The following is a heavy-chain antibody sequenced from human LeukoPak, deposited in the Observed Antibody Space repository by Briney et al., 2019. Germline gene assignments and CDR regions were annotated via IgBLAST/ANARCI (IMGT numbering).Heavy chain of an antibody. CDR3: ARYRNYYDSSGYYPFDY. D-gene: IGHD3-22*01. CDR1: GFTVSSNY. CDR2: VYSGGST. J-gene: IGHJ4*02. Sequence: PWGSLSLSCAASGFTVSSNYMSWVRQAPGRGLEWVSIVYSGGSTYYADSVKGRFTISRDNSKNTLYLQMNSLTAEDTAVYYCARYRNYYDSSGYYPFDYWGQGSLVTVSS. V-gene: IGHV3-53*01.